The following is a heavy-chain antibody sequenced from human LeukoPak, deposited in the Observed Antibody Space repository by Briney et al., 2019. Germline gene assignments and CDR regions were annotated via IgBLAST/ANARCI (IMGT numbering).Heavy chain of an antibody. D-gene: IGHD3-10*01. CDR3: ARDFYGSASYTYFDY. J-gene: IGHJ4*02. V-gene: IGHV3-21*01. Sequence: GSLRLSCAASGFTFSSYSMNWVRQAPGKGLEWVSSISSSSSYIYYADSVKGRFTISRDNAKNSLYLQMNSLRAEDTAVYYCARDFYGSASYTYFDYWGQGTLVTVSS. CDR2: ISSSSSYI. CDR1: GFTFSSYS.